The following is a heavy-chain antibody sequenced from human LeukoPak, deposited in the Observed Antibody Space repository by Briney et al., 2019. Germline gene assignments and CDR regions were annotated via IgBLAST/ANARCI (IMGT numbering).Heavy chain of an antibody. D-gene: IGHD6-19*01. Sequence: ASVKVSCKASGYTFTSYAVHWVRQAPGQRLEWMGWINAANGNTKYPQKFQGRVTITRDTSPSTAYMELSSLRSEDTAVYYCARDLVVVAGRPLGYWGQGTLVTVSS. CDR2: INAANGNT. J-gene: IGHJ4*02. V-gene: IGHV1-3*01. CDR1: GYTFTSYA. CDR3: ARDLVVVAGRPLGY.